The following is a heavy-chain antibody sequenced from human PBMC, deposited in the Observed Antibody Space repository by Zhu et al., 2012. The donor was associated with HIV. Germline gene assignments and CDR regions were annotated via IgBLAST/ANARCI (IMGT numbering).Heavy chain of an antibody. CDR2: INWNGGST. CDR1: GFTFDDYG. D-gene: IGHD2-21*02. V-gene: IGHV3-20*04. Sequence: EVQLVESGGGVVRPGGSLRLSCAASGFTFDDYGMSWVRQAPGKGLEWVSGINWNGGSTGYADSVKGRFTIPRDNAKNSLYLQMNSLRAEDTALYYCARDSRAYCGGDCYSPVDYWGQGTLVTVSS. CDR3: ARDSRAYCGGDCYSPVDY. J-gene: IGHJ4*02.